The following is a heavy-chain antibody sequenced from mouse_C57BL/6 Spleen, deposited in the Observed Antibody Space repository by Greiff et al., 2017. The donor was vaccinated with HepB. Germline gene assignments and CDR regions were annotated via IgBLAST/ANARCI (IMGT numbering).Heavy chain of an antibody. D-gene: IGHD4-1*01. V-gene: IGHV1-50*01. Sequence: QVQLQQPGAELVKPGASVKLSCKASGYTFTSYWMQWVKQRPGQGLEWIGEIDPSDSYTNYNQKFKGKATLTVDTSSSTAYMQLSSLTSEDAAVYCCARRESYGTVAYWGQGTLVTVAA. J-gene: IGHJ3*01. CDR2: IDPSDSYT. CDR1: GYTFTSYW. CDR3: ARRESYGTVAY.